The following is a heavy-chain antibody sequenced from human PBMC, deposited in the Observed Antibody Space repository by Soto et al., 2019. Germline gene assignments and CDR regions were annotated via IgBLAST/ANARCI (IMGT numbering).Heavy chain of an antibody. Sequence: ASVKVSCKASGYTFTSYAMHWVRQAPGQRLEWMGWINTGNGNTKYSQKFQGRVTFTRDTSASTAYMELSSLRSEDTAVYYCARGSAVPAAKTNNWFDPWGQGTLVTVSS. J-gene: IGHJ5*02. CDR3: ARGSAVPAAKTNNWFDP. CDR2: INTGNGNT. V-gene: IGHV1-3*04. D-gene: IGHD2-2*01. CDR1: GYTFTSYA.